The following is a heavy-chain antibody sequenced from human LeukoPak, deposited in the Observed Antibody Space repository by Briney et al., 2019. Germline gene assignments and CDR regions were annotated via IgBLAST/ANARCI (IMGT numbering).Heavy chain of an antibody. CDR1: GFTFSSYS. CDR2: ISSSSSTI. D-gene: IGHD6-13*01. V-gene: IGHV3-48*02. CDR3: ARGQSSSWYGCFDY. Sequence: GGSLRLSCAASGFTFSSYSMNWVRQAPGKGLEWVSYISSSSSTIYYADSVKGRFTISRDNAKNSLYLQMNSLRDGDTAVYYCARGQSSSWYGCFDYWGQGTLVTVSS. J-gene: IGHJ4*02.